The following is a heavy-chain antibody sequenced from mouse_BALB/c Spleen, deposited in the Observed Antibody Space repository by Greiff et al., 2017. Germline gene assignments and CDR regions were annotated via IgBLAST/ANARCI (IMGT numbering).Heavy chain of an antibody. CDR1: GYSITSGYY. V-gene: IGHV3-6*02. Sequence: VQLQQSGPGLVKPSQSLSLTCSVTGYSITSGYYWNWIRQFPGNKLEWMGYISYDGSNNYNPSLKNRISITRDTSKNQFFLKLNSVTTEDTATYYCARASLGNYYAMDYWGQGTSVTVSS. CDR2: ISYDGSN. D-gene: IGHD4-1*01. CDR3: ARASLGNYYAMDY. J-gene: IGHJ4*01.